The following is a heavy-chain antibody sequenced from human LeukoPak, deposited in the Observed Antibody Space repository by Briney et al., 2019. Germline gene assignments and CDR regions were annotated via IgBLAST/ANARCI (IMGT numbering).Heavy chain of an antibody. D-gene: IGHD5-12*01. V-gene: IGHV3-49*04. CDR1: GFTFGDYA. Sequence: SLRLSFTASGFTFGDYAMTWVRQAPGKGGEGVGFIASKTYCGTAEYAASVKRRFIISRDYSKSIAYLQMNDLKTEDTAVYYCPRDRWGGGYSSRGMDVWGKGTTVTISS. CDR2: IASKTYCGTA. J-gene: IGHJ6*04. CDR3: PRDRWGGGYSSRGMDV.